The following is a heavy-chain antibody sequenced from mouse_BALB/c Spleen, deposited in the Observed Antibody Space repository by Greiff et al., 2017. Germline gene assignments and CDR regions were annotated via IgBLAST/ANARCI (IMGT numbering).Heavy chain of an antibody. CDR2: ISSGGSYT. J-gene: IGHJ4*01. D-gene: IGHD2-1*01. CDR3: ARHGGYYGNYLYAMDY. CDR1: GFTFSSYG. Sequence: DVQLVKSGGDLVKPGGSLKLSCAASGFTFSSYGMSWVRQTPDKRLEWVATISSGGSYTYYPDSVKGRCTISRDNAKNTLYLQMSSLKSEDTAMYYCARHGGYYGNYLYAMDYWGQGTSVTVSS. V-gene: IGHV5-6*01.